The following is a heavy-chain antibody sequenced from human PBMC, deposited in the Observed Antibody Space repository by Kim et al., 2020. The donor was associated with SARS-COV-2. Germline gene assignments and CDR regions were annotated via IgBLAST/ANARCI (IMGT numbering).Heavy chain of an antibody. V-gene: IGHV1-69*02. CDR2: IIPILGIA. CDR3: ARSSGGYSYGPDY. CDR1: GGTFSSYT. Sequence: SVKVSCKASGGTFSSYTISWVRQAPGQGLEWMGRIIPILGIANYAQKFQGRVTITADKSTSTAYMELSSLRSEDTAEYYCARSSGGYSYGPDYWGQGTLVTVSS. D-gene: IGHD5-18*01. J-gene: IGHJ4*02.